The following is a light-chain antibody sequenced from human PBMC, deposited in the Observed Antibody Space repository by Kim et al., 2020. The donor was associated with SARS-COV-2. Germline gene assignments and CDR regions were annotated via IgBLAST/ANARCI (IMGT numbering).Light chain of an antibody. CDR3: QAWDSSTVV. J-gene: IGLJ2*01. Sequence: SLSPEQTTSITCSGDTLGDKYAFWYQQKPGQSPVLVIYQDTKRPSGIPERFSGSNSGNTATLTISGTLPMDEADYYCQAWDSSTVVFGGGTQLTVL. V-gene: IGLV3-1*01. CDR2: QDT. CDR1: TLGDKY.